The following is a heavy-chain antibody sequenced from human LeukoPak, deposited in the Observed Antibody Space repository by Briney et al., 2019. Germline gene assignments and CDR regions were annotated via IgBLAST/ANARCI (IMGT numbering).Heavy chain of an antibody. CDR2: ISDGGGIT. D-gene: IGHD1-20*01. CDR3: AKAITLTTRGAFHI. V-gene: IGHV3-23*01. CDR1: GFAFNSYA. J-gene: IGHJ3*02. Sequence: GGSLRLSCAASGFAFNSYAMSWVRHAPGKGLDWVSSISDGGGITYYADSVKGRFTISRDNSRNTVYLQMNSLRAEDTALYYCAKAITLTTRGAFHIWGQGTMVTVSS.